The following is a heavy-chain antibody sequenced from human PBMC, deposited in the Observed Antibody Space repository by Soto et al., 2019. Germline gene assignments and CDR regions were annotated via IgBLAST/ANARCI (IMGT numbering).Heavy chain of an antibody. CDR1: GYTFTTYA. V-gene: IGHV1-3*04. Sequence: ASVQVSCKASGYTFTTYAMHWVRQAPGQRLEWMGWINTGNGKTKYSPKFQGRVTITRDTSATTAYMELSSLRSEDTAVYYCARDSPLCLPLSCRSDCFILAWAQVILVTVAT. D-gene: IGHD2-21*02. CDR3: ARDSPLCLPLSCRSDCFILA. J-gene: IGHJ5*01. CDR2: INTGNGKT.